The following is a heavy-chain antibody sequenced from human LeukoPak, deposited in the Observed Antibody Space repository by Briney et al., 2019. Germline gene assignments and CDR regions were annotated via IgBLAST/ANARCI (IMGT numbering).Heavy chain of an antibody. D-gene: IGHD6-19*01. V-gene: IGHV1-69*04. CDR3: ARTVAGFDYYYYGMDV. CDR1: GGTFSSYA. J-gene: IGHJ6*02. CDR2: IIPILGIA. Sequence: GASVKVSCTASGGTFSSYAISWVRQAPGQGLEWMGRIIPILGIANYAQKFQGRVTITADKSTSTAYMELSSLRSEDTAVYYCARTVAGFDYYYYGMDVWGQGTTVTVSS.